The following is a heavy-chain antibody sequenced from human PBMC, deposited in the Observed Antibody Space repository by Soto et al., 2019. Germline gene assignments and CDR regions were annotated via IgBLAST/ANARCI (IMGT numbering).Heavy chain of an antibody. D-gene: IGHD4-4*01. CDR3: ARQYDSNYGSPWIDY. Sequence: PGGSLRLSYAASGFNFSSYWMSWVRQAPGKGLEWVANIKQDGSEKYYVDSVKGRFTISRDNAKNSLYLQMNSLRAEDTAVYYCARQYDSNYGSPWIDYWGQGTLVTVSS. V-gene: IGHV3-7*03. CDR1: GFNFSSYW. CDR2: IKQDGSEK. J-gene: IGHJ4*02.